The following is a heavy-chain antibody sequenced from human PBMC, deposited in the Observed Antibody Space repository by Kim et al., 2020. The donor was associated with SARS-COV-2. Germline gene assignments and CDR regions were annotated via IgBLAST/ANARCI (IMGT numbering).Heavy chain of an antibody. CDR2: IIPIIGST. CDR3: ARGWGLAGAQYLDY. V-gene: IGHV1-69*13. CDR1: GGTLNNFA. D-gene: IGHD2-21*02. J-gene: IGHJ4*02. Sequence: SVKVSCKASGGTLNNFAINWVRQAPGQGLEWMGGIIPIIGSTNYAQEFQGRVTIIADESTNTVYMYLSSLTSEDSAVYYCARGWGLAGAQYLDYWVQGT.